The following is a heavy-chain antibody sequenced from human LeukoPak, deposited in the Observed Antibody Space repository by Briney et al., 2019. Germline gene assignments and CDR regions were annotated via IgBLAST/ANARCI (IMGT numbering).Heavy chain of an antibody. J-gene: IGHJ5*02. CDR2: IYYSGST. D-gene: IGHD6-19*01. Sequence: PSETLSLTCTVSGGSLSSSYWSWIRQPPGRGLEWIGYIYYSGSTNYNPSLKSRVTMSVDPSQNQFSLKVSSVTAADTVVYFCAREVAVAGNNWFDPWGQGILVTVSS. CDR3: AREVAVAGNNWFDP. V-gene: IGHV4-59*01. CDR1: GGSLSSSY.